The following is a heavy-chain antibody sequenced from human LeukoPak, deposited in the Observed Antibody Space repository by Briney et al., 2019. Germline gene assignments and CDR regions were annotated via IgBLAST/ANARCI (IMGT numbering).Heavy chain of an antibody. J-gene: IGHJ5*02. Sequence: SETLSLTCTVSGGSISSGSYYWSWIRQPAGKGLEWIGHIYTSGSTNYNPSLKSRVTISVDTSKNQFSLKLSSVTAADTAVYYCARQWTTVTTRLVWFDPWGQGTLVTVSS. D-gene: IGHD4-17*01. CDR2: IYTSGST. V-gene: IGHV4-61*09. CDR1: GGSISSGSYY. CDR3: ARQWTTVTTRLVWFDP.